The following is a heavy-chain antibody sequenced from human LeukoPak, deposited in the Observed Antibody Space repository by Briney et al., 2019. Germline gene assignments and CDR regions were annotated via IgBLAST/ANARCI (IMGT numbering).Heavy chain of an antibody. CDR3: ARCGYVTVVETYYYGMDV. CDR2: INHSGST. J-gene: IGHJ6*02. Sequence: SETLSLTCAVYGGSFSGYYWSWIRHPPGKGLEWIGEINHSGSTNYNPSLKSRVTISVDTSKNQFSLKLSSVTAADTAVYYCARCGYVTVVETYYYGMDVWGQGTTVTVSS. V-gene: IGHV4-34*01. D-gene: IGHD5-12*01. CDR1: GGSFSGYY.